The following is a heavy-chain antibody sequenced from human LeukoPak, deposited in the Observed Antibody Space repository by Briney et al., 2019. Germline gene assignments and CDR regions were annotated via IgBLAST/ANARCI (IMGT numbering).Heavy chain of an antibody. Sequence: SETLSLTCTVSGGSISSSNYYWGWIRQPPGKGLEWMGSIHYSGSTYNNPSLKSRVTMSVDTSKNQFSLNLRSVTAADTAVYYCARDGRDGYNRFDYWGQGTLVTVSS. CDR3: ARDGRDGYNRFDY. J-gene: IGHJ4*02. V-gene: IGHV4-39*07. D-gene: IGHD5-24*01. CDR2: IHYSGST. CDR1: GGSISSSNYY.